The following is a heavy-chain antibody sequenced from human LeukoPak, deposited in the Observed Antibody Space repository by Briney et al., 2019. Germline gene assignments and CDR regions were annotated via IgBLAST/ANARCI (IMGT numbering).Heavy chain of an antibody. D-gene: IGHD3-10*01. Sequence: GGSLRLSCAASGFTFSSYSMNWVRQAPGKGLEWVSSISSSSSYIYYADPVKGRFTISRDNAKNSLYLQMNSLRAEDTAVYYCARERITMVRGVMDFDYWGQGTLVTVSS. V-gene: IGHV3-21*01. CDR3: ARERITMVRGVMDFDY. CDR2: ISSSSSYI. CDR1: GFTFSSYS. J-gene: IGHJ4*02.